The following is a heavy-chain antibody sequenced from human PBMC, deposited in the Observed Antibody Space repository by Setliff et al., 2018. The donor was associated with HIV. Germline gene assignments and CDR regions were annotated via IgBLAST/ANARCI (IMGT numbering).Heavy chain of an antibody. D-gene: IGHD4-4*01. CDR2: IIPIFGTA. J-gene: IGHJ4*02. Sequence: SVKVSCKASGYTFTSYGISWVRQAPGQGLEWMGGIIPIFGTANYAQKFQGRVTITRDISASTAYLELSSLRSEDTAVYYCAAARLLNDYRDPGAYYFDFWGQGTLVTVSS. V-gene: IGHV1-69*05. CDR1: GYTFTSYG. CDR3: AAARLLNDYRDPGAYYFDF.